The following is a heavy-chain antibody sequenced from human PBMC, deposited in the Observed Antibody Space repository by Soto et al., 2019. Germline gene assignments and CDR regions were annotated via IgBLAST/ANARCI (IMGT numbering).Heavy chain of an antibody. Sequence: EVQLLESGGGLVQPGGSWGLSCPAFGLTLGTYAMAWVRRPPGKGLEWVSGISGGGGSSYYADSVKGRFTISRDNSKNTLYLQMNSLRAEDTAVYYCAHNCGVDCHSVFFYWGQGTLVIVSS. CDR2: ISGGGGSS. D-gene: IGHD2-21*02. J-gene: IGHJ4*02. CDR3: AHNCGVDCHSVFFY. CDR1: GLTLGTYA. V-gene: IGHV3-23*01.